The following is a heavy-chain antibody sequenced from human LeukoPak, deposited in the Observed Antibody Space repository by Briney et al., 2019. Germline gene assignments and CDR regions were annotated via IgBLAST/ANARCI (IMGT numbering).Heavy chain of an antibody. CDR1: GGSFSGYY. Sequence: SETLSLTRTVSGGSFSGYYWSWIRQPAGKGLEWIGRIYTGGSTNYNPSLKSRVTISVDKSKNQFSLKLSSVTAADTAVYYCAIETGYCSGGSCYSEGLDYYYYMDVWGKGTTTTVSS. D-gene: IGHD2-15*01. CDR2: IYTGGST. J-gene: IGHJ6*03. V-gene: IGHV4-4*07. CDR3: AIETGYCSGGSCYSEGLDYYYYMDV.